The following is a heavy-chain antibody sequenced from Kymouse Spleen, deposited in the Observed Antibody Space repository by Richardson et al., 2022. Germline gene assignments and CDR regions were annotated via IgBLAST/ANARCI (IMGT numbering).Heavy chain of an antibody. J-gene: IGHJ4*02. D-gene: IGHD7-27*02. Sequence: QVQLVESGGGVVQPGRSLRLSCAASGFTFSSYGMHWVRQAPGKGLEWVAVIWYDGSNKYYADSVKGRFTISRDNSKNTLYLQMNSLRAEDTAVYYCARERRTGTANWGPFDYWGQGTLVTVSS. CDR1: GFTFSSYG. CDR2: IWYDGSNK. CDR3: ARERRTGTANWGPFDY. V-gene: IGHV3-33*01.